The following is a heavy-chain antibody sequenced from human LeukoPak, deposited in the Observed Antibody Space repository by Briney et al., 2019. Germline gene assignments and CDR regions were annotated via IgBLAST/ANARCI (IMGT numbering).Heavy chain of an antibody. D-gene: IGHD6-19*01. CDR2: INPSGGTT. V-gene: IGHV1-46*01. CDR3: ARDMGSGWYYFDY. J-gene: IGHJ4*02. Sequence: ASVKVSCKASGYTFTNHYMHWVRRAPGEGLEWMGTINPSGGTTTYAQKFQGRVTVTRETSTSTVYMDLSSLRSEDTAVYYCARDMGSGWYYFDYWGQGTLVTVSS. CDR1: GYTFTNHY.